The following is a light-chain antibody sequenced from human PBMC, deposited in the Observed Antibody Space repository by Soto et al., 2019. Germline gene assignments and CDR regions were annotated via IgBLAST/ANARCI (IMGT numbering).Light chain of an antibody. Sequence: EIVLTQSPATLSLSPGEVTTLSCRASQSVSSYLAWYQQKPGQAPRLLIYDASNRATGIPARFSGSGSGTDFTLIISSLEPEDFAVYYCQQRSNWPVTFGLGTKVEV. V-gene: IGKV3-11*01. CDR2: DAS. CDR3: QQRSNWPVT. J-gene: IGKJ1*01. CDR1: QSVSSY.